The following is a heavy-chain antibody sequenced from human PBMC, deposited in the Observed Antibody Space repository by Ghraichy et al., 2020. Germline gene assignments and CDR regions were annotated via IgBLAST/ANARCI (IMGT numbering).Heavy chain of an antibody. V-gene: IGHV3-23*01. J-gene: IGHJ4*02. CDR2: ISGSGGST. CDR3: AKDKISGPRYCSSTSCPRAYYFDY. Sequence: GESLNISCAASGFTFSSYAMSWVRQAPGKGLEWVSAISGSGGSTYYADSVKGRFTISRDNSKNTLYLQMNSLRAEDTAVYYCAKDKISGPRYCSSTSCPRAYYFDYWGQGTLVTVSS. CDR1: GFTFSSYA. D-gene: IGHD2-2*01.